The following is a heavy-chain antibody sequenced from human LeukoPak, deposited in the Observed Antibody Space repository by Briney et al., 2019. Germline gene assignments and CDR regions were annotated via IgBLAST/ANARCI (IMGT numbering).Heavy chain of an antibody. CDR3: ARGVYSSSQYYFDY. CDR2: IYTSGST. Sequence: SETLSLTCTVSGGSISSYYWSWIRQPAGKGLEWIGRIYTSGSTNYNPSLKSRVTTSVDTSKNQFSLKLSSVTAADTAVYYCARGVYSSSQYYFDYWGQGTLVTVSS. J-gene: IGHJ4*02. V-gene: IGHV4-4*07. D-gene: IGHD6-6*01. CDR1: GGSISSYY.